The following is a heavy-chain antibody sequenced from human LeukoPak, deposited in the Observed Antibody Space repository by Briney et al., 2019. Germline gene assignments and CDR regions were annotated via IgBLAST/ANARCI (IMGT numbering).Heavy chain of an antibody. CDR1: GFTFSNYA. J-gene: IGHJ4*02. Sequence: GGSLRLSCTASGFTFSNYAIHWVRQTPGKGLEWVSFIHYDGNEKYYADSVNGRFTISRDNSKNTLYLQMDNLRAEDTAMYYCMKAAQSRAYRGHGDYWGRGILVTVSS. CDR3: MKAAQSRAYRGHGDY. D-gene: IGHD5-12*01. CDR2: IHYDGNEK. V-gene: IGHV3-30*02.